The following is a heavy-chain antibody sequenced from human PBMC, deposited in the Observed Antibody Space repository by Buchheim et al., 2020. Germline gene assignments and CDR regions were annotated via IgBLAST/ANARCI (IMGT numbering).Heavy chain of an antibody. J-gene: IGHJ4*02. V-gene: IGHV3-7*01. D-gene: IGHD1-1*01. Sequence: EVQLVESGGGLVQPGGSLRLSCAASGFTFDNYWMTWVRQAPGKGLEWVATIKQDGSDKYYVDSVRGRFTISRDNTDNSLSVQLNSLGAKDTAVYYCTRGRSITDQLWGQGTL. CDR2: IKQDGSDK. CDR3: TRGRSITDQL. CDR1: GFTFDNYW.